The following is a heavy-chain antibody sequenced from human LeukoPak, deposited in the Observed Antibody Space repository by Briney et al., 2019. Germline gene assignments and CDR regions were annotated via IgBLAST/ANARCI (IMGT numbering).Heavy chain of an antibody. J-gene: IGHJ4*02. CDR3: VRGGRGYSYDESDY. CDR1: GYTFTNYG. CDR2: ISAYNGNT. V-gene: IGHV1-18*01. D-gene: IGHD5-18*01. Sequence: ASVKVSCKASGYTFTNYGLSWVRQAPGQGLDWVGWISAYNGNTNYVQKFQGRVTMTTDTSANIGYMDLRSLRSDDTGMYYCVRGGRGYSYDESDYWGQGTLLTVSS.